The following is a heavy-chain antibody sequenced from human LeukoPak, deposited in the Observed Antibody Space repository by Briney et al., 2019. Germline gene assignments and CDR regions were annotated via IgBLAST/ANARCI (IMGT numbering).Heavy chain of an antibody. CDR2: ISAYNGNT. CDR3: ARVYYGSGSGLVGDI. CDR1: GYTFTSYG. D-gene: IGHD3-10*01. J-gene: IGHJ3*02. Sequence: GASVKVSCKASGYTFTSYGISWVRQAPGQGLEWMGWISAYNGNTNYAQKLQGRVTMTTDTSTSTAYMELRSLRSDDTAVYYCARVYYGSGSGLVGDIWGQGTMVTVSS. V-gene: IGHV1-18*01.